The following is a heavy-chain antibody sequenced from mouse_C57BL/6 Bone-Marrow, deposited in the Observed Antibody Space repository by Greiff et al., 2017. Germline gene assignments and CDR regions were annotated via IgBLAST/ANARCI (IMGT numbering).Heavy chain of an antibody. CDR2: INYDGSST. CDR1: GFTFSDYY. D-gene: IGHD1-1*01. CDR3: ARDTTVVATYWYFDV. J-gene: IGHJ1*03. V-gene: IGHV5-16*01. Sequence: EVHLVESEGGLVQPGSSMKLSCTASGFTFSDYYMAWVRQVPEKGLEWVANINYDGSSTYYLDSLKSRFIISRDNAKNILYLQMSSLKSEDTATYYCARDTTVVATYWYFDVWGTGTTVTVSS.